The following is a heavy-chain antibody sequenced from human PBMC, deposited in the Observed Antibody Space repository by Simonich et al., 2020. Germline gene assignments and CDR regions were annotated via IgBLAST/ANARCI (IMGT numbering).Heavy chain of an antibody. J-gene: IGHJ4*02. V-gene: IGHV1-2*02. CDR1: GYTFTGYY. Sequence: QVQLVQSGAEVKKPGASVKVSCKASGYTFTGYYMHWVRQAPVQGLEGMGRINPNNGGTNYAQKFKGRVTMTSDTSISTAYMELSRLRSDDTAVYYCASGWDWGFSHMSDYWGQGTLVTVYS. CDR2: INPNNGGT. CDR3: ASGWDWGFSHMSDY. D-gene: IGHD7-27*01.